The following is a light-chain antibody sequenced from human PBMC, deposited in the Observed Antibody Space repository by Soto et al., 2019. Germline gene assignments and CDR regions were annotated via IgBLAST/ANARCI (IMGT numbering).Light chain of an antibody. Sequence: DVVMTQSPDSLAVSLGERATINCKSSQSVFYSSTNRNQLAWYQQKPGQPPKLLIYWASTRESGVPDRFSGGGSGTDFTLTISSLQAEDVAVYYCQQYYTAPLYTFGQGTKLEIK. CDR3: QQYYTAPLYT. V-gene: IGKV4-1*01. CDR1: QSVFYSSTNRNQ. CDR2: WAS. J-gene: IGKJ2*01.